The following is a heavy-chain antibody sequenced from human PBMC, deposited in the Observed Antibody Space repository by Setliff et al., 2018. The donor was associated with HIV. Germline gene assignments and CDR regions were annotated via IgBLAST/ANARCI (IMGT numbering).Heavy chain of an antibody. CDR2: ISYSGST. Sequence: PSETLSLTCAVYGGSFSGYYWSWIRQPPGKGLEWIAYISYSGSTNYNPSLKSRVTISVDTSKNQFSLKLSSVTAADTAVYYCARGTYGSGSYLDYWGQGTLVTVSS. CDR3: ARGTYGSGSYLDY. J-gene: IGHJ4*02. D-gene: IGHD3-10*01. CDR1: GGSFSGYY. V-gene: IGHV4-59*08.